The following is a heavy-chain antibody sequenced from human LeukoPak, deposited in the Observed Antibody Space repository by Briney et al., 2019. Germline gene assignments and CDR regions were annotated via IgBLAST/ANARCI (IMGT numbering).Heavy chain of an antibody. CDR1: GFTLSTNA. D-gene: IGHD4-23*01. Sequence: GGSLRLSCLTSGFTLSTNAMSWVRQAPGKGLEWISGISGSGASTYYADSVKGRFTISRDDSRNTLYLQMNSLRGDDTAVYYCATQSVGFDYWGQGTLVTVSS. V-gene: IGHV3-23*01. J-gene: IGHJ4*02. CDR3: ATQSVGFDY. CDR2: ISGSGAST.